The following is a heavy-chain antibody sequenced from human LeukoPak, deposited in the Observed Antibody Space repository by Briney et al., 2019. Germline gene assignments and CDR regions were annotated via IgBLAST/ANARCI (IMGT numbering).Heavy chain of an antibody. Sequence: GASVKVSCKASGYTFTGYYMHWVRQAPGQGLEWMGWINPNSGGTNYAQKFQGRVTMTRDTSISTAYMELSRLRSDDTAVYYCARCRRITIFGNYYYYGMDVWGQGTTVTVSS. CDR2: INPNSGGT. CDR1: GYTFTGYY. J-gene: IGHJ6*02. V-gene: IGHV1-2*02. D-gene: IGHD3-3*01. CDR3: ARCRRITIFGNYYYYGMDV.